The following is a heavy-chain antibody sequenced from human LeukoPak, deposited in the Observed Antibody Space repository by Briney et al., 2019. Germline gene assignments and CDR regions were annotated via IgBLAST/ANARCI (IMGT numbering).Heavy chain of an antibody. CDR2: IGGSGDFT. D-gene: IGHD2-2*02. CDR3: ARDADTHYYFDY. CDR1: AFTFSSYA. Sequence: GGSLRLPCAASAFTFSSYAMSWVRQAPGKGLEWVSAIGGSGDFTYYADSVKGRFTISRDNSKNTLYLQMNSLRAEDTAVYYCARDADTHYYFDYWGQGTLVTVSS. V-gene: IGHV3-23*01. J-gene: IGHJ4*02.